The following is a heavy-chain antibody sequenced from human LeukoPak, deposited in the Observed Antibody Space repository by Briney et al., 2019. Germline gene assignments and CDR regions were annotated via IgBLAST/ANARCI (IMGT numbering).Heavy chain of an antibody. J-gene: IGHJ4*02. Sequence: GGSLRLSCAASGFTFSSYSMNWVRQAPGKGLEWVSYISSSSSTIYYADSVKGRFTISRDNAKNSLYLQMNSLRAEDTAVYYCAKILRLGELSPFDYWGQGTLVTVSS. CDR1: GFTFSSYS. D-gene: IGHD3-16*02. CDR3: AKILRLGELSPFDY. CDR2: ISSSSSTI. V-gene: IGHV3-48*01.